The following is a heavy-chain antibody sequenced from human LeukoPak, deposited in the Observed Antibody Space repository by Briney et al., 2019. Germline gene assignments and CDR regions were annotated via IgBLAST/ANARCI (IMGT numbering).Heavy chain of an antibody. D-gene: IGHD3-22*01. V-gene: IGHV4-34*01. Sequence: PSETLSLTCAVYGGSFSGYYWSWIRQPPGKGLEWTGEINHSGNTNYNPSLQSRVTISQDTPKNQFSLKLSSVTAADTAVYYCPRGKYDSNGYYLDYWGQGTLVTVSS. CDR2: INHSGNT. CDR1: GGSFSGYY. CDR3: PRGKYDSNGYYLDY. J-gene: IGHJ4*02.